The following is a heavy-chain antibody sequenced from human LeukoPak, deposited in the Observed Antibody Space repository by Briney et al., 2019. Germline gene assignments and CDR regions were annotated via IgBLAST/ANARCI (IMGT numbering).Heavy chain of an antibody. CDR2: ISYDGSNK. V-gene: IGHV3-30*18. J-gene: IGHJ4*02. CDR3: AKDFSVVLRYFDWLFGELDY. Sequence: GRSLRLSCAASGFTFSSYGMPWVRQAPGKGLEWVAVISYDGSNKYYADSVKGRFTISRDNSKNTLYLQMNSLRAEDTAVYYCAKDFSVVLRYFDWLFGELDYWGQGTLVTVSS. CDR1: GFTFSSYG. D-gene: IGHD3-9*01.